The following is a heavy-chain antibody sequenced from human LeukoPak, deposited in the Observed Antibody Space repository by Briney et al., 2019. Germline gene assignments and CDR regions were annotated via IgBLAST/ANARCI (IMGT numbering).Heavy chain of an antibody. CDR1: GFTFSSYA. CDR3: ARNRLRATATYMDV. D-gene: IGHD2-15*01. CDR2: ISSSGGST. J-gene: IGHJ6*04. Sequence: GGSLRLSCAASGFTFSSYAMSWVRQAPGKGLEWVSAISSSGGSTYYADSVKGRFTISRDNSKNTLYLQIITLRAVDTAVYYCARNRLRATATYMDVWGKGTTVTVSS. V-gene: IGHV3-23*01.